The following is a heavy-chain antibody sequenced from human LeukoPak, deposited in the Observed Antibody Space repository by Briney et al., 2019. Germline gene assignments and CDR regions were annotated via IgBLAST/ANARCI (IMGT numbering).Heavy chain of an antibody. CDR2: IRSKAYGGTT. CDR3: TSGIAVAGYFDY. V-gene: IGHV3-49*04. D-gene: IGHD6-19*01. J-gene: IGHJ4*02. CDR1: GFTFGDYA. Sequence: PGGSLRLSCTASGFTFGDYAMSWVRQAPGKGLEWVGFIRSKAYGGTTEYAASVKGRFTISRDDSKSIAYLQMNSLKTEDTAVYYCTSGIAVAGYFDYWGLGTLVTVSS.